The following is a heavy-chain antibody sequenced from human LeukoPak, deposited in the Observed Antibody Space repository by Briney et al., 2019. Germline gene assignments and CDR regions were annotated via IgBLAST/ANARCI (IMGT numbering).Heavy chain of an antibody. D-gene: IGHD5-18*01. J-gene: IGHJ6*02. CDR1: GYTFTGYY. Sequence: EASVTVSCKASGYTFTGYYMHWVRQAPGQGLEWMGWINPNSGGTNYAQKSQGRVTMTRDTTISTAYMELSRLRSDDTAVYYCARNHGVYSYGIYYYGMDVWGQGTTVTVSS. V-gene: IGHV1-2*02. CDR2: INPNSGGT. CDR3: ARNHGVYSYGIYYYGMDV.